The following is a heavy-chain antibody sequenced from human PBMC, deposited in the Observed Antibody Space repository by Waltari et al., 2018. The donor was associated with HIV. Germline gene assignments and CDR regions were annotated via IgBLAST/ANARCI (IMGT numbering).Heavy chain of an antibody. CDR3: ARGPTPGGSYRYLDHNWFDP. Sequence: QVQRQESGPALLKPSGTLPVPCAVFGAPISAPNCCSCVGQSPAEGLEWVGEMSHSRDTNYNPSLESRVTISIDESETQLSLKVTSVTAADTAIYYCARGPTPGGSYRYLDHNWFDPWGQGTLVTVSS. J-gene: IGHJ5*02. CDR1: GAPISAPNC. V-gene: IGHV4-4*02. CDR2: MSHSRDT. D-gene: IGHD1-26*01.